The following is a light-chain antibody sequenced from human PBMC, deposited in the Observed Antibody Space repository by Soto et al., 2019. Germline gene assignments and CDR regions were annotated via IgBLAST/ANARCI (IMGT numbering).Light chain of an antibody. J-gene: IGLJ2*01. CDR3: QSADSSGTHVV. CDR2: KDS. Sequence: SYELTQPPSVSVSPGQTARITCSGDALPKQYAYWYQQKPGQAPVLVIYKDSERPSGIPERFSGSSSGTTVTLTISGVQADDEADYYCQSADSSGTHVVFGGGTTLPVL. V-gene: IGLV3-25*03. CDR1: ALPKQY.